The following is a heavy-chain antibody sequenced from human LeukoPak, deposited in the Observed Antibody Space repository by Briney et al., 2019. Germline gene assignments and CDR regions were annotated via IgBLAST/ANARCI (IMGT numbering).Heavy chain of an antibody. V-gene: IGHV3-21*01. CDR1: GFTFSSYS. CDR2: ISSSSSYI. J-gene: IGHJ3*02. CDR3: ARRSSTGTPGGAFDI. Sequence: GGSLRLSCAASGFTFSSYSMTWVRQAPGKGLEWVSSISSSSSYIYYADSVKGRFTISRDNAKNSLYLQMNSLRAEDTAVYYCARRSSTGTPGGAFDIWGQGTMVTVSS. D-gene: IGHD1-7*01.